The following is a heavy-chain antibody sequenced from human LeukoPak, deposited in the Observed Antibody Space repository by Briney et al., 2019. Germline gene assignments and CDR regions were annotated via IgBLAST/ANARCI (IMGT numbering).Heavy chain of an antibody. CDR3: ARERSGSYLPNYYYGMDV. V-gene: IGHV1-2*02. CDR1: GYTFTGYY. J-gene: IGHJ6*02. Sequence: GASVKVSCKASGYTFTGYYMHWVRQAPGQGLEWMGWINPNSGGTNYAQKFQGRVTMTRDTSISTAYMELSRLGSDDTAVYYCARERSGSYLPNYYYGMDVWGQGTTVTVSS. D-gene: IGHD1-26*01. CDR2: INPNSGGT.